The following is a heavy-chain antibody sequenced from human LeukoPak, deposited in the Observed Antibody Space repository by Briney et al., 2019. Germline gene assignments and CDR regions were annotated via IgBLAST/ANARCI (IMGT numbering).Heavy chain of an antibody. CDR2: ISGSGGST. D-gene: IGHD6-13*01. Sequence: GGSLRLSCAASGFTFSSYAMSWVRQAPGKGLEWVAAISGSGGSTYYADSVKGRFTISRDNSKNTLYLQMNSLRAEDTAVYYCAKDLSLSSISWYQNLWFDPWGQGTLVTVSS. CDR1: GFTFSSYA. CDR3: AKDLSLSSISWYQNLWFDP. V-gene: IGHV3-23*01. J-gene: IGHJ5*02.